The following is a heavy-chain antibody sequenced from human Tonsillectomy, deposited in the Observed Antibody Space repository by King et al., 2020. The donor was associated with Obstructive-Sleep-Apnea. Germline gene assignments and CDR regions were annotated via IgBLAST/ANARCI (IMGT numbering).Heavy chain of an antibody. CDR3: ARELAAAGPDY. CDR1: GFTFSSYW. Sequence: VQLVESGGGLVQPGGSLRLSCAASGFTFSSYWMTWVRQAPGKGLEWVANIRQDGSEKYYMDSGKGRFTISRDNAKNSLYLQMNSLRAEDTAVYYCARELAAAGPDYWGQGTLVTVSS. D-gene: IGHD6-13*01. CDR2: IRQDGSEK. V-gene: IGHV3-7*01. J-gene: IGHJ4*02.